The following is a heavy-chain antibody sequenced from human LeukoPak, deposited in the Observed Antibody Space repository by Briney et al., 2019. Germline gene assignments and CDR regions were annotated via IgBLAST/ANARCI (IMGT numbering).Heavy chain of an antibody. J-gene: IGHJ5*02. CDR3: ARLGLGDEACWFDP. CDR1: GGSINTYY. CDR2: VYYSGRT. D-gene: IGHD3-10*01. V-gene: IGHV4-59*01. Sequence: ETLSLTCTVSGGSINTYYWSWIRQPPGKGLEWIGFVYYSGRTSYNPSLKSRVTISVDTSKSQFSLRLSSVTAADTAMYYCARLGLGDEACWFDPWGQGTLGTVSS.